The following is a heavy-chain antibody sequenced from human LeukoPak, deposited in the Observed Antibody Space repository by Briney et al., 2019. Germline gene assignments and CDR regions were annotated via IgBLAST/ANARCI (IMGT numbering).Heavy chain of an antibody. CDR1: GFTFSGYY. CDR2: ISSSSSYT. V-gene: IGHV3-11*06. CDR3: ARSSGYGPNWFDP. Sequence: GGSLRLSCAASGFTFSGYYMSWIRQAPGKGLEWVSYISSSSSYTNYADSVKGRFTISRDSAKNSLYLQMNSLRAEDTAVYYCARSSGYGPNWFDPWGQGTLVTVSS. J-gene: IGHJ5*02. D-gene: IGHD5-18*01.